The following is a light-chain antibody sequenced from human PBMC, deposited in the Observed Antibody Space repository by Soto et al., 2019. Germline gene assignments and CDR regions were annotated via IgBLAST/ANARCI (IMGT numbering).Light chain of an antibody. CDR3: QQYNNWPPWT. CDR2: GAS. J-gene: IGKJ1*01. Sequence: ETVMTQSPATLSVSPGERATLSCRASQSVYSSLAWYQQKPGQAPRLLIYGASTRATGIPARFSGSGSGTEFTLTISRPXSEDFAVYYCQQYNNWPPWTFGQGTKVDIK. V-gene: IGKV3-15*01. CDR1: QSVYSS.